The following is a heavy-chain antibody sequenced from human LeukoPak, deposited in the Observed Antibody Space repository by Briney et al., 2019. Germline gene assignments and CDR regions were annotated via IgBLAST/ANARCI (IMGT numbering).Heavy chain of an antibody. D-gene: IGHD2-8*01. CDR1: GFILSSYP. J-gene: IGHJ4*02. Sequence: PGGSLRLSCAASGFILSSYPMNWVRQAPGKGLEWISTISVSGVSTYYADSVKGRFTISRDNSKNTLYLQMNSLRAEDTAVYYCADPGVGYWGQGTLVTVSA. CDR3: ADPGVGY. CDR2: ISVSGVST. V-gene: IGHV3-23*01.